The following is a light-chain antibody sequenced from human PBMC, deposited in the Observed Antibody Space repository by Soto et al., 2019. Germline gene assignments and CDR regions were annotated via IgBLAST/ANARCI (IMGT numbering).Light chain of an antibody. CDR1: QSVSSS. V-gene: IGKV3-15*01. Sequence: IGMAKSPGTLSVSPGERATLSCRASQSVSSSLAWYQQKPGQAPRLLIYGASTRATGIPARFSGSGSGTEFTLTISSLQSEDFAVYYCQQYNNWPPLTFGQGTRLEIK. J-gene: IGKJ5*01. CDR2: GAS. CDR3: QQYNNWPPLT.